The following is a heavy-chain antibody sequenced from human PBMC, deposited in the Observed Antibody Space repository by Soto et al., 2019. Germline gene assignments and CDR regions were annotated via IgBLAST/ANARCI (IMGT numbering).Heavy chain of an antibody. CDR2: IMPIIGTA. V-gene: IGHV1-69*01. CDR1: GGTFSSHV. CDR3: ARDLEFRDGNISHLDY. Sequence: QVQLVQSGAEVKKPGSSVKVSCKASGGTFSSHVFNWVRQAPGQGLEWMGGIMPIIGTANYAQKFQGRVTITADESTSTAYMALSRLRSEDTAVYYCARDLEFRDGNISHLDYWGQGTLVNVSS. D-gene: IGHD3-10*01. J-gene: IGHJ4*02.